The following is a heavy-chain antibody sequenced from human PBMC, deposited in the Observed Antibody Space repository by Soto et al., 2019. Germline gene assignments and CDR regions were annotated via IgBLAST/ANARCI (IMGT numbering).Heavy chain of an antibody. V-gene: IGHV3-15*05. Sequence: LRLSCAASGFSFRTTWMAWVRQAPGKGLEWVGRIKSKSAGETTDYADPVKGRFTISRDDSKDTLYLHMDSLETGDTAVYYCSPGSPLSGSVFDYWGQGTLVTVSS. CDR3: SPGSPLSGSVFDY. CDR1: GFSFRTTW. D-gene: IGHD1-26*01. J-gene: IGHJ4*02. CDR2: IKSKSAGETT.